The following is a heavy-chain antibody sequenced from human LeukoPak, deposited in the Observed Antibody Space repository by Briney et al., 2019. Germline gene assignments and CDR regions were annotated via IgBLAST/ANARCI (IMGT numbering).Heavy chain of an antibody. V-gene: IGHV3-20*04. D-gene: IGHD7-27*01. CDR1: GFTFDAFG. J-gene: IGHJ4*02. CDR3: ARVWAWGSGNYFDN. Sequence: RPGGSLRHSCAASGFTFDAFGMTWVRQAPGKGLEWVTAIRGDAGSTGYADSVKGRFTISRDNAKNSLYLQMNSLRVEDTALYYCARVWAWGSGNYFDNWGQGTLVTVSS. CDR2: IRGDAGST.